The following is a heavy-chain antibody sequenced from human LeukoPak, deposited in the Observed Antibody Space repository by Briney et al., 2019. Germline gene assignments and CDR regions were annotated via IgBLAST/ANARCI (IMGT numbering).Heavy chain of an antibody. CDR3: ARTYYDFWSGYRDYYFDY. V-gene: IGHV2-70*04. CDR1: GFSLSTSGMR. J-gene: IGHJ4*02. Sequence: ESGPALVKPTQTLTLTCTFSGFSLSTSGMRVSWIRQPPGKALEWLARIDWDDDKFCSTSLKTRLTISKDTSKNQVVLTMTNMDPVDTATYYCARTYYDFWSGYRDYYFDYWGQGTLVTVSS. D-gene: IGHD3-3*01. CDR2: IDWDDDK.